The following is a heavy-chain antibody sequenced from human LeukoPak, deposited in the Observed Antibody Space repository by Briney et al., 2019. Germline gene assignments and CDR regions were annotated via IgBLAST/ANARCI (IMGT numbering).Heavy chain of an antibody. CDR1: GGSFGGYY. CDR2: INHSGST. J-gene: IGHJ6*02. V-gene: IGHV4-34*01. Sequence: SETLSLTCGVYGGSFGGYYWNWIRQPPGKGLEWIGEINHSGSTTYNRSLKSRVTISLDTSKNQFSLKLSSVTAADTAVYYCARTLDSRRYIVRRPYSMDVWGQGTTVTVSS. CDR3: ARTLDSRRYIVRRPYSMDV. D-gene: IGHD3-22*01.